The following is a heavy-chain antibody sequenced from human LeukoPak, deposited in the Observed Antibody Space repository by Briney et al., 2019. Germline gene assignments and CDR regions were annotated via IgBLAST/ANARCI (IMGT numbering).Heavy chain of an antibody. J-gene: IGHJ4*02. V-gene: IGHV3-21*01. CDR3: ARDRDSSSYAPSDY. CDR2: ISSSSSYI. Sequence: PGGSLRLSCAASGFTFSSYSMNWVRQAPGKGLEWVSSISSSSSYIYYADSVKGRFTISRDNAKNSLYLQMSSLRAEDTAVYYCARDRDSSSYAPSDYWGQGTLVTVSS. D-gene: IGHD6-6*01. CDR1: GFTFSSYS.